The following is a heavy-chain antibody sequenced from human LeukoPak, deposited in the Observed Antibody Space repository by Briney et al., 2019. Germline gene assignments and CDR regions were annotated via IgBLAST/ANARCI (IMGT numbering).Heavy chain of an antibody. CDR3: ASDRRSSGYYGGFDY. Sequence: ASVKVSCKASGYIFSDYYMHWVRQAPGQGLEWMGWINPNSGGTNYAQKFQGRVTMTRDTSTSTAYMELSRLRSDDTAVYYCASDRRSSGYYGGFDYWGQGTLVTVSS. J-gene: IGHJ4*02. D-gene: IGHD3-22*01. CDR2: INPNSGGT. V-gene: IGHV1-2*02. CDR1: GYIFSDYY.